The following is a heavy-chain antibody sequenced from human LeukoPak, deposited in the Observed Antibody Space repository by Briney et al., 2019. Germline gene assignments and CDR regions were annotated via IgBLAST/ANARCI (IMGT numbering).Heavy chain of an antibody. V-gene: IGHV1-2*02. CDR3: ARATNVDIVATIGY. Sequence: GESLKISCKGSGYTFTGYYMHWVRQAPGQGLEWMGWINPNSGGTNYAQKFQGRVTMTRDTSISTAYMELSRLRSDDTAVYYCARATNVDIVATIGYWGQGTLVTVSS. J-gene: IGHJ4*02. CDR1: GYTFTGYY. CDR2: INPNSGGT. D-gene: IGHD5-12*01.